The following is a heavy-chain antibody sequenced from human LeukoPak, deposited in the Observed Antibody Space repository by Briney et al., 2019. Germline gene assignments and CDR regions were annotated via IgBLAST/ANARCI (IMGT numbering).Heavy chain of an antibody. D-gene: IGHD4-11*01. CDR3: ARGTTGP. Sequence: GGXLRLSCAASGFTFSSYAMHWVRQAPGKGLEYVSAISSNGGSTYYANSVKGRFTISRDNSKNTLYLQMGSLRAEDMAVYYCARGTTGPWGQGTLVTVSS. CDR1: GFTFSSYA. J-gene: IGHJ5*02. CDR2: ISSNGGST. V-gene: IGHV3-64*01.